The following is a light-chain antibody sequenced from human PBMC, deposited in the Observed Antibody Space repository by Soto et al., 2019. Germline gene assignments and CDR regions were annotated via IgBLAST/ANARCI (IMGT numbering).Light chain of an antibody. CDR3: QQSNSFPWS. J-gene: IGKJ1*01. CDR2: AAS. CDR1: QGISSW. V-gene: IGKV1-12*01. Sequence: DIPMTQSPSSVSASVGDRVTITCRASQGISSWVAWYQQKPGKAPKLLIYAASSLQSGVPSRFSGSGSGTDFTLSISSLQPEDFATYYCQQSNSFPWSFGQGTKVEIK.